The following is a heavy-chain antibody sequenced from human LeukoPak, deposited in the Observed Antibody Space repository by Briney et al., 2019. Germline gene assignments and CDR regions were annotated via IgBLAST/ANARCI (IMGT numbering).Heavy chain of an antibody. Sequence: GSSVKVSCKASGGTFSSYTISWVRQAPGQGLEWMGRIIPILGIANYAPKFQGRVTITADKSTSTAYMELSSLRSEDTAVYYCARDLGIVVVPAVHFDYWGQGTLVTVSS. CDR1: GGTFSSYT. CDR3: ARDLGIVVVPAVHFDY. J-gene: IGHJ4*02. CDR2: IIPILGIA. V-gene: IGHV1-69*04. D-gene: IGHD2-2*01.